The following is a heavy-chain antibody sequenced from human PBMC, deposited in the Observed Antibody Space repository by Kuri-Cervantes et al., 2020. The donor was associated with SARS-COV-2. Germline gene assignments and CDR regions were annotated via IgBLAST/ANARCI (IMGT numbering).Heavy chain of an antibody. CDR1: GYTFTSYG. D-gene: IGHD6-19*01. V-gene: IGHV1-3*01. Sequence: ASVKVSCKASGYTFTSYGISWVRQAPGQRLEWMGWINAGNGNTKYSQKFQGRVTITRDTSASTAYMELSSLRSEDTAVYYCARAPSPGIAVAGTLGDYYYYYGMDVWGQGTTVTVPS. J-gene: IGHJ6*02. CDR3: ARAPSPGIAVAGTLGDYYYYYGMDV. CDR2: INAGNGNT.